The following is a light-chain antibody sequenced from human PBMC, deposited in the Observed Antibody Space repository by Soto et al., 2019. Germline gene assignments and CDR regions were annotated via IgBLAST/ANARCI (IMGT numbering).Light chain of an antibody. V-gene: IGKV1-5*03. CDR1: QSISNW. CDR3: QQYNRYSQFT. CDR2: KAS. J-gene: IGKJ3*01. Sequence: DIQMTQSPSTLSASVGDRVIITCRASQSISNWLAWYQQKPGRAPKLLIYKASILHSGVPSRFSGSASGTEFTLTISSLQPDDFATYYCQQYNRYSQFTFGPGTKVDVK.